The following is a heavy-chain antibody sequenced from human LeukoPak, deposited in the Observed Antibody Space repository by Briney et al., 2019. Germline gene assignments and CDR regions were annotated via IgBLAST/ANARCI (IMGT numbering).Heavy chain of an antibody. J-gene: IGHJ3*02. CDR3: ARATRRYFDHNDAFDI. CDR1: GFTFDDYG. Sequence: GGSLRLSCAASGFTFDDYGMSWVRHAPGKGMEWLSGINWNGGSTGYADSVKGRFTISRDNAKNSLYLQMNSLRAEDTALYYCARATRRYFDHNDAFDIWGQGTMVTVSS. V-gene: IGHV3-20*04. CDR2: INWNGGST. D-gene: IGHD3-9*01.